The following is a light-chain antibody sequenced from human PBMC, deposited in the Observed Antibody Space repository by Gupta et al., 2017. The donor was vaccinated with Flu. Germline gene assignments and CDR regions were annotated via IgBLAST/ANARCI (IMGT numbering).Light chain of an antibody. Sequence: QSALTQPRSVSGSPGQSVTISCTGTSSDVGGYNYVSWYQQPQGKAPKLMIYDVSKRPSGVPDRFSGSKSGNTASLTISGLQADDEADYYCCSHAGSYTLVFGGGTKLTVL. CDR3: CSHAGSYTLV. V-gene: IGLV2-11*01. J-gene: IGLJ3*02. CDR2: DVS. CDR1: SSDVGGYNY.